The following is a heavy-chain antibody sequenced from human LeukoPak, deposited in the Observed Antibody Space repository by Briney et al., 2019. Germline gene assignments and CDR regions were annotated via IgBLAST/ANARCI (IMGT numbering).Heavy chain of an antibody. CDR2: IYYSGST. V-gene: IGHV4-59*01. CDR1: GGSISSYY. CDR3: ARGNGWYGDYYFDY. Sequence: SETLSLTCTVSGGSISSYYWSWIRQPPGKGLEWTGYIYYSGSTNYNPSLKSRVTISVDTSKNQFSLKLSSVTAADTAVYYRARGNGWYGDYYFDYWGQGTLVTVSS. J-gene: IGHJ4*02. D-gene: IGHD6-19*01.